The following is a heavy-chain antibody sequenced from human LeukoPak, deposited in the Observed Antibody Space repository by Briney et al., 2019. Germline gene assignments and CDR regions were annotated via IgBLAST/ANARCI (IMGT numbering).Heavy chain of an antibody. J-gene: IGHJ4*02. CDR1: GFTFSSYA. Sequence: GGSLRLSCAASGFTFSSYAMHWVRQAPGKGLEWVAVISYDGTNKYYADSVKGRFTISRDNSKTTLHLQMNSLRAEDTAVYYCAKDLYYYGSGSYYFDYWGQGTLVTVSS. V-gene: IGHV3-30-3*01. D-gene: IGHD3-10*01. CDR3: AKDLYYYGSGSYYFDY. CDR2: ISYDGTNK.